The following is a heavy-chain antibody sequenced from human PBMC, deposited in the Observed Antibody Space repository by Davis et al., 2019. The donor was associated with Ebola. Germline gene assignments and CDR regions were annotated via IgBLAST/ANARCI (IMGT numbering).Heavy chain of an antibody. J-gene: IGHJ3*02. Sequence: AASVKVSCKASGYTFTSYDINWVRQATGQGLEWMGWMNPNSGNTGYAQKFQGRVTITADKSTSTAYMELSSLRSEDTAVYYCARDLVADDAFDIWGQGTMVTVSS. CDR1: GYTFTSYD. CDR3: ARDLVADDAFDI. CDR2: MNPNSGNT. D-gene: IGHD2-15*01. V-gene: IGHV1-8*01.